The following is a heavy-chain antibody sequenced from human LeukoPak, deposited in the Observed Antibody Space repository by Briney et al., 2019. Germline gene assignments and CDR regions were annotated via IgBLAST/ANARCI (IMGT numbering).Heavy chain of an antibody. Sequence: SSETLSLTCTVSGGSISSSSYYWGWIRQPPGKELEWIGSIYYSGSTYYNPSLKSRVTISVDTSKNQFSLKLSSVTAADTAVYYCARLVEPHNWFDPWGQGTLVTVSS. CDR3: ARLVEPHNWFDP. CDR2: IYYSGST. V-gene: IGHV4-39*01. CDR1: GGSISSSSYY. J-gene: IGHJ5*02. D-gene: IGHD2-2*01.